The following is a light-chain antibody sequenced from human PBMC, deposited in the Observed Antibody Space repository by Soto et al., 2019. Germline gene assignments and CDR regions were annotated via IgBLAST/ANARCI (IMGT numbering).Light chain of an antibody. V-gene: IGKV1-5*03. CDR2: KAS. Sequence: DIQMTQSPSTLSASVGDRVTITCRASQSISSWLAWYQQKPGKAPKLLIYKASSLESGVPSRFXGSGSGTEFTLTISSLQPDDFATYYCQQYNSYLSWTFGQGTKVEIK. CDR1: QSISSW. CDR3: QQYNSYLSWT. J-gene: IGKJ1*01.